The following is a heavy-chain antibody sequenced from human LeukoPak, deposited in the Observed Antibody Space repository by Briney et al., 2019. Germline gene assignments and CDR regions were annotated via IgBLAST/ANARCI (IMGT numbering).Heavy chain of an antibody. V-gene: IGHV3-7*03. D-gene: IGHD3-9*01. J-gene: IGHJ4*02. Sequence: GGSLRLSCAVSGFTISSYWMTWVRQAPGKGLEWVANIKQDESEKYYVESVKGRFTISRDNAKNSLYLQVNSLRAEDTAVYYCARDGDILTGHFNYWGQGTLVTVSS. CDR1: GFTISSYW. CDR3: ARDGDILTGHFNY. CDR2: IKQDESEK.